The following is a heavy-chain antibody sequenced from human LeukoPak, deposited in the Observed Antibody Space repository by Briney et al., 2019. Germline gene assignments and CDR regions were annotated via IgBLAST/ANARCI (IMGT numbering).Heavy chain of an antibody. J-gene: IGHJ4*02. V-gene: IGHV4-4*07. CDR3: ARDGLAVPGSAVYYFDY. CDR2: IYSSGST. CDR1: SGSISSYY. Sequence: SETLSLTCTVSSGSISSYYWNWIRQPAGKGLEWIGRIYSSGSTNYNPSLKSRATMSVDTSKNQFSLKLNSVTAADTAVYFCARDGLAVPGSAVYYFDYWGQGTLVTVSS. D-gene: IGHD6-19*01.